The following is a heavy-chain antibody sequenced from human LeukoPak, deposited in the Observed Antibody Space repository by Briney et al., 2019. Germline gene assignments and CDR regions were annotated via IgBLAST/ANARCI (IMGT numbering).Heavy chain of an antibody. CDR1: GYHFTSYS. CDR3: ASLRDTAVEDAFDI. V-gene: IGHV5-51*01. J-gene: IGHJ3*02. D-gene: IGHD5-24*01. Sequence: NRGESLQIPCKGSGYHFTSYSIGWVRQLPGKGLEWMGIIYPGDSDTRYSPSFQGQVTISPDKPISPPSPQWSSLKASDTAMYYCASLRDTAVEDAFDIWGQGTMVTVSS. CDR2: IYPGDSDT.